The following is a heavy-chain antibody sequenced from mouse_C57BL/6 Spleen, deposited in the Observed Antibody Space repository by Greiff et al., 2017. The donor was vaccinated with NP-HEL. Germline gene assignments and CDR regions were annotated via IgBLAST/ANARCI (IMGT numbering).Heavy chain of an antibody. CDR1: GYTFTDYE. CDR3: NRWGIYYGYSWFAY. D-gene: IGHD2-2*01. J-gene: IGHJ3*01. CDR2: IDPETGGT. V-gene: IGHV1-15*01. Sequence: VQLQQSGAELVRPGASVTLSCKASGYTFTDYEMHWVKQTPVHGLEWIGAIDPETGGTAYNQKFKGKAILTADKSSSTAYMELRSLTSEDSAVYYCNRWGIYYGYSWFAYWGQGTLVTVSA.